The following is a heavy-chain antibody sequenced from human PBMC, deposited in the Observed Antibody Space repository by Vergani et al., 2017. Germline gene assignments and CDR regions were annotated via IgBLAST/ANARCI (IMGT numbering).Heavy chain of an antibody. D-gene: IGHD3-9*01. V-gene: IGHV3-9*01. CDR3: AKDLTRTYWYFDL. J-gene: IGHJ2*01. CDR2: LSWNSGSI. CDR1: GFTFDDYA. Sequence: EVQLVESGGGLVQPGRSLRLSCAASGFTFDDYAMHWVRQAPGKGLEWVSGLSWNSGSIGYADSVKGRFTISRDNAKNSLYLQMNSLRAEDTALYYGAKDLTRTYWYFDLWGRGTLVTVSS.